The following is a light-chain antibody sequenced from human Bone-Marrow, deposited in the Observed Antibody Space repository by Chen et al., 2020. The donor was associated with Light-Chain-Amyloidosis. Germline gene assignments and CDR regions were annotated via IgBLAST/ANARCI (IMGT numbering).Light chain of an antibody. CDR1: SSDVGGDNH. Sequence: QSALTQPASVSGSPGQSITISCTGTSSDVGGDNHVSWDQQHPDKAPKLMIYEVTNRPSWVPDRFSGSKFDNTASLTISGLQTEDEADYFCSSYTITNTLVFGSGTRVTVL. CDR2: EVT. V-gene: IGLV2-14*01. CDR3: SSYTITNTLV. J-gene: IGLJ1*01.